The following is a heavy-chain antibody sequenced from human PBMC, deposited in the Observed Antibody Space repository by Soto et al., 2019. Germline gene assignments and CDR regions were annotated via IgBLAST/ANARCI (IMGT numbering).Heavy chain of an antibody. D-gene: IGHD1-7*01. V-gene: IGHV5-51*01. Sequence: PGESLKISCKGSGDTFTTDWIGWVRQMPGKGLEWMGVIYPGDSRIRYSPPFQGQVTISADKSITTAYLQWSSLKASDTGMYYCEPRNSSSPESSTWGQGTLVTVSS. CDR1: GDTFTTDW. J-gene: IGHJ5*02. CDR3: EPRNSSSPESST. CDR2: IYPGDSRI.